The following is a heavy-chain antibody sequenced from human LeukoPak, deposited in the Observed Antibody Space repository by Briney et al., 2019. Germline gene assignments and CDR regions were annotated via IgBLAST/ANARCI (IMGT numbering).Heavy chain of an antibody. CDR1: GGTFSSYT. CDR3: ARGFRGYSYGRPPDY. CDR2: IIPILGIA. Sequence: SVKVSCKASGGTFSSYTISWVRQAPGQGLEWMGRIIPILGIANYAQKFQGRVTITADKSTSTAYMELSSLRSEDTAVYYCARGFRGYSYGRPPDYWGQGTLVTVSS. J-gene: IGHJ4*02. V-gene: IGHV1-69*02. D-gene: IGHD5-18*01.